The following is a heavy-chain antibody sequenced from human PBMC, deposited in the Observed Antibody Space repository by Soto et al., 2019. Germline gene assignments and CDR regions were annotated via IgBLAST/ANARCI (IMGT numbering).Heavy chain of an antibody. Sequence: PSETLSLTCTVSGGSISNYYWSWIRQPAGKGLEWIGRIYTSGSTNYNPSPKSRVTMSVDTSKNQFSLKLSSVTAADTAVYYCARGMSGYDYIFDYWGQGTLVTVSS. V-gene: IGHV4-4*07. CDR2: IYTSGST. D-gene: IGHD5-12*01. CDR3: ARGMSGYDYIFDY. CDR1: GGSISNYY. J-gene: IGHJ4*02.